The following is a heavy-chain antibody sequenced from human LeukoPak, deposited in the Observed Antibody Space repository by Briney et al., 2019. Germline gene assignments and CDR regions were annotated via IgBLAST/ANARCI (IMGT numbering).Heavy chain of an antibody. CDR2: VYMGGTT. CDR1: GFTVSTNY. D-gene: IGHD5-18*01. CDR3: ARGLLRDGYTYSYSFDY. Sequence: GGSLRLSCAASGFTVSTNYMNWVRQAPGKGPEWVSVVYMGGTTYYADSAKGRFTISRDITKNTIYLQMNNLRAEDTAVYYCARGLLRDGYTYSYSFDYWGQGTLVTVSS. V-gene: IGHV3-66*01. J-gene: IGHJ4*02.